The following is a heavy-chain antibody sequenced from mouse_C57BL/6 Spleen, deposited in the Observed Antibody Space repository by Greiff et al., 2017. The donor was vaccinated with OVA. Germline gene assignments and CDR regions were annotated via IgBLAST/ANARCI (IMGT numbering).Heavy chain of an antibody. J-gene: IGHJ4*01. D-gene: IGHD2-12*01. V-gene: IGHV1-81*01. CDR3: AIRWYDAMDY. Sequence: QVQLQQSGAELARPGASVKLSCKASGYTFTSYGISWVKQRPGQGLEWIGEIYPRSGNTYYNEQFKGKATLTADKSSSTAYMELRSLTSEDSAVYFCAIRWYDAMDYWGQGTSVTVSS. CDR1: GYTFTSYG. CDR2: IYPRSGNT.